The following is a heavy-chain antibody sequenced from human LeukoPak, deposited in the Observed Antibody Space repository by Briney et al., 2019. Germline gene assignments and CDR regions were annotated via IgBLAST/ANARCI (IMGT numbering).Heavy chain of an antibody. V-gene: IGHV3-30-3*01. Sequence: GGSLRLSCAASGFTFSSYAMHWVRQAPGKGLEWVAVISYDGSNKYYADSVKGRFTISRDNSKNTLYLQMNSLRAEDTAVCYCAGGAAAGGFDYWGQGTLVTVSS. CDR3: AGGAAAGGFDY. D-gene: IGHD6-13*01. CDR2: ISYDGSNK. CDR1: GFTFSSYA. J-gene: IGHJ4*02.